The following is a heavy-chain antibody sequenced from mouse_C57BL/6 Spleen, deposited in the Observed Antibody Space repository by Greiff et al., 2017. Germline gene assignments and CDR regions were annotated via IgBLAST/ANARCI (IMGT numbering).Heavy chain of an antibody. Sequence: EVQLQQSGPELVKPGASVKIPCKASGYTFTDYNMDWVKQSHGKSLEWIGDINPNNGGTIYNQKFKGKATLTVDKSSSTAYMELRSLTSEDTAVYYCARGGYGSRGHYFDYWGQGTTLTVSS. CDR2: INPNNGGT. CDR1: GYTFTDYN. J-gene: IGHJ2*01. D-gene: IGHD1-1*01. CDR3: ARGGYGSRGHYFDY. V-gene: IGHV1-18*01.